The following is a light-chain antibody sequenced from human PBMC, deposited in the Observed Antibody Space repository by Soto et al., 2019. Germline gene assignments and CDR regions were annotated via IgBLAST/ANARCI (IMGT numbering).Light chain of an antibody. Sequence: EIVLTQSPATLSLSPGERATLSCRASQSVSSYLAWYQQKPGQAPRLLIYDASNRATGIPARFRGSGSWTDFTLSISRLEPEDFAVYYCQHYGTSVITFGPGTKVEIK. CDR1: QSVSSY. J-gene: IGKJ3*01. V-gene: IGKV3-11*01. CDR3: QHYGTSVIT. CDR2: DAS.